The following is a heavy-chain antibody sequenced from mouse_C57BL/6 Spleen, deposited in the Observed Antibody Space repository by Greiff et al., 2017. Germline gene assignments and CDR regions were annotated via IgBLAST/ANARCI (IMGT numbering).Heavy chain of an antibody. CDR1: GYTFTSYW. CDR3: ARFDY. Sequence: QVQLQQPGAELVKPGASVKMSCKASGYTFTSYWITWVKQRPGQGLEWIGDIYPGSGSTNYNEKFKSQATLTVETASSTAFMQLSSRPSEVSAGYDCARFDYWGQGTTLTVSS. CDR2: IYPGSGST. V-gene: IGHV1-55*01. J-gene: IGHJ2*01.